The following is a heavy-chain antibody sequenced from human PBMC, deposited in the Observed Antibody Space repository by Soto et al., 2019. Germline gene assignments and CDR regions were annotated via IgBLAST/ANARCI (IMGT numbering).Heavy chain of an antibody. Sequence: PSETLSLTCSVSGASIYNGGYFWSWIRQSPGKGLEWIGHIHNSGSPYNNPSLKSRVTISADTSMNQFSLTLTSVTAADTAVYYCARDRPGIAVPGMRTYNWIDSWGQGTLVTVSS. CDR3: ARDRPGIAVPGMRTYNWIDS. D-gene: IGHD6-19*01. CDR2: IHNSGSP. J-gene: IGHJ5*01. CDR1: GASIYNGGYF. V-gene: IGHV4-30-4*01.